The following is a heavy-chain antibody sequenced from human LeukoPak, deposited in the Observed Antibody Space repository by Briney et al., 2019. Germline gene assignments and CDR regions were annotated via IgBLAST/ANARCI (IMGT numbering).Heavy chain of an antibody. CDR3: VRELRTRWIQPLDAFDI. CDR2: IYHSGNS. Sequence: SETLSLTCTVSGYSISTGYYWGWIRQPPGKGLEWIGGIYHSGNSYYNPSLKSRVTISVDTSKNQFSLKLSSVTAADTAVYYCVRELRTRWIQPLDAFDIWGQGTMVTVSS. V-gene: IGHV4-38-2*02. CDR1: GYSISTGYY. J-gene: IGHJ3*02. D-gene: IGHD5-24*01.